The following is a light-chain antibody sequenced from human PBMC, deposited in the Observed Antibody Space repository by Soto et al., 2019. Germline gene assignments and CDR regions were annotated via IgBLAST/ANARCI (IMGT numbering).Light chain of an antibody. CDR2: LEGSGIY. CDR3: ETWDSNPRV. Sequence: QSVLTQSSSASASLGSSVKLTCTLSSGHSRYIIAWHQQQPGKAPRYLMKLEGSGIYNKGSGVPDRFSGSTSGADRYLSISNLHFEDEADYYCETWDSNPRVFGGGTKVTVL. J-gene: IGLJ3*02. CDR1: SGHSRYI. V-gene: IGLV4-60*02.